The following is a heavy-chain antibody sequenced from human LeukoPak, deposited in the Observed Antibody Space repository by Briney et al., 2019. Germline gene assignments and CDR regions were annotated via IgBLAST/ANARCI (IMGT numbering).Heavy chain of an antibody. D-gene: IGHD1-7*01. CDR1: GFTFSSYG. CDR3: ARVDWNYLYYYGMDV. J-gene: IGHJ6*02. V-gene: IGHV3-7*01. Sequence: PGGSLRLSCAASGFTFSSYGMHWVRQAPGKGLEWVANIKQDGSEKYYVDSVKGRFTISRDNAKNSLYLQMNSLRAEDTAVYYCARVDWNYLYYYGMDVWGQGTTVTVSS. CDR2: IKQDGSEK.